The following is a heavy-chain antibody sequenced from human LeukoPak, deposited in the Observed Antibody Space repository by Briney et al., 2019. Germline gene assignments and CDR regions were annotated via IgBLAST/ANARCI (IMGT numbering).Heavy chain of an antibody. CDR3: ARQTSLQNFDY. V-gene: IGHV5-10-1*01. Sequence: AGGSLQISCQGSGSLFTSYWISWVRQVPGKGREGMGRIDPSDSYTNYSPSFQGHVTISADKSISTAYLQWSSLKASDTAMYYCARQTSLQNFDYWGQGTLVTVSS. D-gene: IGHD4-11*01. J-gene: IGHJ4*02. CDR2: IDPSDSYT. CDR1: GSLFTSYW.